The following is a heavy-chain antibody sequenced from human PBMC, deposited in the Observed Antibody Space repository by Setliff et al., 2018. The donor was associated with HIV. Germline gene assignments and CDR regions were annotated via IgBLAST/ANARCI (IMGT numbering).Heavy chain of an antibody. J-gene: IGHJ4*02. CDR1: GFTFSHYA. D-gene: IGHD3-9*01. V-gene: IGHV3-30*02. CDR2: ISYDGSNK. CDR3: VKERTGYYGDY. Sequence: GGSLRLSCAASGFTFSHYAMHWVRQAPGKGLEWVALISYDGSNKYYADSVKGRFTISRDDSENMLYLQMNSLRVEDTSVYYCVKERTGYYGDYWGQGTLVTVSS.